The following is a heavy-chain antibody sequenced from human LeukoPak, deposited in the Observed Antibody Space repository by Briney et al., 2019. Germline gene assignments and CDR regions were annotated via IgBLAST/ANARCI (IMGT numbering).Heavy chain of an antibody. CDR1: GGSISSYY. D-gene: IGHD6-19*01. CDR3: ARDNQYSSGWFGDGFDI. V-gene: IGHV4-4*07. CDR2: IYTSGST. Sequence: SETLSLTCTVSGGSISSYYWNWIRQPAGKGLEWIGRIYTSGSTNYNPSLKSRVTMSVDTSKNQFSLKPSSVTAADTAVYYCARDNQYSSGWFGDGFDIWGQGTMVTVSS. J-gene: IGHJ3*02.